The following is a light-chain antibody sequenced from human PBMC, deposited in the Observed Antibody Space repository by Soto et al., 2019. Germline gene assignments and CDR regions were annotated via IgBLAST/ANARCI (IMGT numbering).Light chain of an antibody. J-gene: IGLJ2*01. CDR2: EGS. CDR1: SSDVGGYPL. CDR3: GSKAGSNKHVV. Sequence: QSALTQPASVSGSPGQSITISCTGTSSDVGGYPLVSWYQQHPGKAPKLMIYEGSKRPSGVSNRFSGSKSGYTASLTVSGLQAEDEADYYCGSKAGSNKHVVFGGGTKLTVL. V-gene: IGLV2-14*02.